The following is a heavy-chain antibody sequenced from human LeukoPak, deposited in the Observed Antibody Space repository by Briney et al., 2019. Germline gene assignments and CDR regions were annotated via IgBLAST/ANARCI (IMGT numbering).Heavy chain of an antibody. CDR1: GFTFSSYS. J-gene: IGHJ6*02. V-gene: IGHV3-21*01. CDR3: ARSMLDYYYYGMDV. CDR2: ISSSSSYI. Sequence: GGSLRLSCAASGFTFSSYSMNWVRQAPRKGLEWVSSISSSSSYIYYADSVKGRFTISRDNAKNSLYLQMNSLRAEDTAVYYCARSMLDYYYYGMDVWGQGTTVTVSS. D-gene: IGHD2-8*01.